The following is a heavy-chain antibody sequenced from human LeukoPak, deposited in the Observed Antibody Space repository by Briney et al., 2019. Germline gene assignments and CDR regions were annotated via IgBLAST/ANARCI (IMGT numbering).Heavy chain of an antibody. CDR3: ARGKYYYGAGSYIDAFDI. D-gene: IGHD3-10*01. CDR2: IKSKTDGGTT. CDR1: GFTFSNAW. V-gene: IGHV3-15*01. J-gene: IGHJ3*02. Sequence: GGSLRLSCAASGFTFSNAWMSWVRQGPGKGLEWVGRIKSKTDGGTTDYAAPVKGRFTISRDDSKNTLYLQMNSLKTEDTAVYYCARGKYYYGAGSYIDAFDIWGQGTMVTVSS.